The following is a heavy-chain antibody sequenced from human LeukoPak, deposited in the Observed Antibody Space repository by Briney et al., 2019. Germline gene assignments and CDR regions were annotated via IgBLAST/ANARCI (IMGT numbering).Heavy chain of an antibody. CDR1: GFTFSTYA. Sequence: PGGSLRLSCAASGFTFSTYAMNWVRQAPGKGLERVSVISNSGGSTYYADSVKGRFTISRDNSKNTLYLQMNSLRAEDTAVYYCAKFRYDILTGYYRGFDYWGQGTLVTVSS. CDR2: ISNSGGST. J-gene: IGHJ4*02. V-gene: IGHV3-23*01. D-gene: IGHD3-9*01. CDR3: AKFRYDILTGYYRGFDY.